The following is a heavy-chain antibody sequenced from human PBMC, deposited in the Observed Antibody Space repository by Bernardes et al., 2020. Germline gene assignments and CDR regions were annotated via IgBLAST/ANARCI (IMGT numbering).Heavy chain of an antibody. D-gene: IGHD1-26*01. CDR1: GFTFSSYA. V-gene: IGHV3-30*01. Sequence: GGSLRLSCAASGFTFSSYAMHWVRQAPGKGLEWVAVISYDGSNKYYADSVKGRFTISRDNSKNTLYLQMNSLRAEDTAVYYCARSRGGDYYYGMDVWGQGTTVTVSS. CDR3: ARSRGGDYYYGMDV. J-gene: IGHJ6*02. CDR2: ISYDGSNK.